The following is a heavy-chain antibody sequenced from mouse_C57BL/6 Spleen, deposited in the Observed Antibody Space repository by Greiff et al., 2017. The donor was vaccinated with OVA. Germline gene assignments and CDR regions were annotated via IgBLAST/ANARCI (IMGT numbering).Heavy chain of an antibody. CDR2: ILPGSGST. CDR1: GYTFTGYW. Sequence: LVESGAELLKPGASVKLSCKATGYTFTGYWIEWVKQRPGHGLEWIGEILPGSGSTNYNEKFKGKATFTADTSSNTAYMQLSSLTTEDSAIYYCAKGGLRQGYWYFDVWGTGTTVTVSS. CDR3: AKGGLRQGYWYFDV. V-gene: IGHV1-9*01. D-gene: IGHD2-4*01. J-gene: IGHJ1*03.